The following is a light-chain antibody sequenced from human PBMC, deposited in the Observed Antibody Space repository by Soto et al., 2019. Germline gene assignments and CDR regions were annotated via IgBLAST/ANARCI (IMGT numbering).Light chain of an antibody. V-gene: IGKV3-11*01. J-gene: IGKJ5*01. Sequence: EVVLTQSPVTLSLSPGERATLSCRASQSFRGLLAWYQQKPGQAPRLLIYDAYNRATGIPPRFSGSGSGIEFTLTISSLEPEDYAVYYCQQRHLWPIKFGQGTRLEIK. CDR2: DAY. CDR3: QQRHLWPIK. CDR1: QSFRGL.